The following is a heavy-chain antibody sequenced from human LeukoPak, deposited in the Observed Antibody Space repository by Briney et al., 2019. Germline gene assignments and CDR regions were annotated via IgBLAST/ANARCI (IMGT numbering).Heavy chain of an antibody. CDR2: INPSGGST. Sequence: GASVKVSCKASGYTFTSYYMHWVRQAPGQGLEWMGIINPSGGSTSYAQKFQGRVTMTRDTSTSTVYMELSSLRSDDTAVYFCARGGCGSCYRPSDAFDIWGQGTMVTVSS. CDR1: GYTFTSYY. D-gene: IGHD2-15*01. J-gene: IGHJ3*02. CDR3: ARGGCGSCYRPSDAFDI. V-gene: IGHV1-46*01.